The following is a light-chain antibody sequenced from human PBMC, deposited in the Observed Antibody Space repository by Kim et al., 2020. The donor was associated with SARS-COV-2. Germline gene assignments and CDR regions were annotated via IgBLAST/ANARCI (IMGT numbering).Light chain of an antibody. CDR3: NSRDSSGNHWV. V-gene: IGLV3-19*01. J-gene: IGLJ3*02. CDR1: NLRNYY. Sequence: SSELTQDPAVSVALGQTVRITCQGDNLRNYYASWYQQKPRLAPVLVIYGKNNRPSGIPDRFSGSNSGNTASLTITGAQAEDEADYYCNSRDSSGNHWVFGGGTQLTVL. CDR2: GKN.